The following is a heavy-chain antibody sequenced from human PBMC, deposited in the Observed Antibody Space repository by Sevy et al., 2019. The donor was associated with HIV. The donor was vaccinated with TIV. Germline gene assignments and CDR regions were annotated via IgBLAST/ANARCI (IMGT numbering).Heavy chain of an antibody. CDR1: GYTFTDYY. CDR3: ARLTTMPTSDLYGMDV. Sequence: ASVKVSCKASGYTFTDYYIHWVRQAPGQGLEWMAWINPNDGVTNYAQRFQGGVTVTRDTSISTAYMELRRLRSDDTAIYYCARLTTMPTSDLYGMDVWGQGTTVAVSS. CDR2: INPNDGVT. D-gene: IGHD1-1*01. V-gene: IGHV1-2*02. J-gene: IGHJ6*02.